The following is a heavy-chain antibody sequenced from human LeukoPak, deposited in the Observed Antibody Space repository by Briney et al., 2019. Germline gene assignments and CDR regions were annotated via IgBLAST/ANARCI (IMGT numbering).Heavy chain of an antibody. D-gene: IGHD3-22*01. CDR2: ISDSGDKT. Sequence: PGASLRLSCAASGLSVRVSTMSWARLAPRKGLEWISAISDSGDKTYLAHSVKGRFTISRANSKGTLYLQMNSLRAEDTALYYCARDFYDSTGYYYDYWGQGTLVTVSS. V-gene: IGHV3-23*01. CDR3: ARDFYDSTGYYYDY. CDR1: GLSVRVST. J-gene: IGHJ4*02.